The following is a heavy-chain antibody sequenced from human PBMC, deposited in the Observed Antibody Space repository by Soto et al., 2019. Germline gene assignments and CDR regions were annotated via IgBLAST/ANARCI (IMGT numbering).Heavy chain of an antibody. Sequence: GGSLRLSCAASGFTFSSYVMHWVRQAPGKGLEWVAVIWYDGSNKYYADSVKGRFTISRDNSKNTLYLQMNSLRAEDTAVYYCARDKRRYYYGSGSYYYYYYGMDVWGPGTTVTVSS. V-gene: IGHV3-33*01. CDR1: GFTFSSYV. CDR3: ARDKRRYYYGSGSYYYYYYGMDV. J-gene: IGHJ6*02. D-gene: IGHD3-10*01. CDR2: IWYDGSNK.